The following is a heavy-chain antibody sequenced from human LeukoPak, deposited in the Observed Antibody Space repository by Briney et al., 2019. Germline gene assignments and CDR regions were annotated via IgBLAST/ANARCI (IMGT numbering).Heavy chain of an antibody. Sequence: PSQTLSLTCTVSGGSISSGSYYWSWIRQPAGKGLEWIGRIYTSGSTNYNPSLKSRVTISVDTSKNQFSLKLSSVTAADTAVYYCARIIHSSYFDYWGQGTLVTVSS. J-gene: IGHJ4*02. V-gene: IGHV4-61*02. CDR2: IYTSGST. CDR3: ARIIHSSYFDY. D-gene: IGHD2-21*01. CDR1: GGSISSGSYY.